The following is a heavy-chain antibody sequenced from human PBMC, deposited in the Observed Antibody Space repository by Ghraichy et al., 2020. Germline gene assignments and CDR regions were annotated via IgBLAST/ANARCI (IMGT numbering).Heavy chain of an antibody. CDR3: ARDWGFCSGGSCYSEVPYFDY. V-gene: IGHV3-48*02. CDR2: ISSSSSTI. CDR1: GFTFSSYS. J-gene: IGHJ4*02. D-gene: IGHD2-15*01. Sequence: GGSLRLSCAASGFTFSSYSMNWVRQAPGKGLEWVSYISSSSSTIYYADSVKGRFTISRDNAKNSLYLQMNSLRDEDTAVYYCARDWGFCSGGSCYSEVPYFDYWGQGTLVTVSS.